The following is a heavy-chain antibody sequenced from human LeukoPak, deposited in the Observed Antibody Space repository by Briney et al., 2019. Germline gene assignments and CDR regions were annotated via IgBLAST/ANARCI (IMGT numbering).Heavy chain of an antibody. Sequence: PGGSLRLSCAASGFTFSSYAMSWFRQAPGKGLEWVSAISGSGGSTYYADSVKGRFTISRDNAKNSLYLQMNSLRAEDTAVYYCARGEDYGTNSFDYWGQGTLVTVSS. J-gene: IGHJ4*02. D-gene: IGHD4-17*01. CDR1: GFTFSSYA. V-gene: IGHV3-23*01. CDR2: ISGSGGST. CDR3: ARGEDYGTNSFDY.